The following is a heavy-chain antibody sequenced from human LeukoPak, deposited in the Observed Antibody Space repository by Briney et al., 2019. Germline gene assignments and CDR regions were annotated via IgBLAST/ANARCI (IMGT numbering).Heavy chain of an antibody. CDR2: ISGSGGSI. CDR3: ASPKIVVVPAAIRSYYMDV. D-gene: IGHD2-2*01. J-gene: IGHJ6*03. CDR1: GFTFSSYA. Sequence: PGGSLRLSCAASGFTFSSYAMSWVRQAPGKGLEWVSAISGSGGSIYYADSVKGRFTISRDNAKNSLYLQMDSLRAEDTAVYYCASPKIVVVPAAIRSYYMDVWGKGTTVTVSS. V-gene: IGHV3-23*01.